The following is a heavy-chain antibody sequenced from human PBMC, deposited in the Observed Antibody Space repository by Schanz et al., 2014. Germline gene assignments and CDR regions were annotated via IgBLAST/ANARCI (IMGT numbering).Heavy chain of an antibody. Sequence: QLMQSGSEVRKPGASAKVSCKASGYIFGSHGMTWARQAPGQGSELMGRRSAHTSNTQYAQKCQGRINMDRDTMTTAVHMKLTRGEAEDTSIYDRARVHEATDHYNSPDAMDIWGQGTRVTVSS. D-gene: IGHD1-20*01. V-gene: IGHV1-18*01. CDR2: RSAHTSNT. CDR1: GYIFGSHG. J-gene: IGHJ3*02. CDR3: ARVHEATDHYNSPDAMDI.